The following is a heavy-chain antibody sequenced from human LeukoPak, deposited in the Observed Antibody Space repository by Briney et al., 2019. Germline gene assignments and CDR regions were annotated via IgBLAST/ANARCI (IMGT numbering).Heavy chain of an antibody. V-gene: IGHV4-39*01. J-gene: IGHJ4*02. CDR2: IYYSGST. Sequence: SETLSLTCTVSGGSINRGSYYWGWIRQPPGKGLEWIGSIYYSGSTYYNPSLKSRVTISVDTSMNQFSLKLRSVTAAETAVYYCARADHDYGVYYFDYWGQGTLVTVSS. D-gene: IGHD4-17*01. CDR1: GGSINRGSYY. CDR3: ARADHDYGVYYFDY.